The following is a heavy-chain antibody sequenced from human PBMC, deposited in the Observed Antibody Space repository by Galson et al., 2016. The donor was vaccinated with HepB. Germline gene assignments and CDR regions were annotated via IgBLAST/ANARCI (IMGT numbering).Heavy chain of an antibody. CDR1: GYTFSRNH. V-gene: IGHV1-69*06. Sequence: SVKLSCTASGYTFSRNHISWVRQAPGRRLEWISDIITMFSTAHFAAKYQERLTITADTSTVTDYMEISIMTSDDTALYYCVRENMRDYIMTFDLWGQGTKVTVSS. D-gene: IGHD4-11*01. J-gene: IGHJ3*01. CDR3: VRENMRDYIMTFDL. CDR2: IITMFSTA.